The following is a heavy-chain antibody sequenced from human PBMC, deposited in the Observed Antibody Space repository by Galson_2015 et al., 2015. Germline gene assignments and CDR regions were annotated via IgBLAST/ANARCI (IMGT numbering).Heavy chain of an antibody. CDR1: GFTFSSYW. J-gene: IGHJ4*02. V-gene: IGHV3-7*03. CDR2: IKQDGSDM. CDR3: ARSIAAPGDY. Sequence: SLRLSCAASGFTFSSYWMTWARQAPGKGLEWVANIKQDGSDMYYVDSVKGRFTISRDNAKNSLYLQMNNLRAEDTAVYYCARSIAAPGDYWGQGTLVTVSS. D-gene: IGHD6-13*01.